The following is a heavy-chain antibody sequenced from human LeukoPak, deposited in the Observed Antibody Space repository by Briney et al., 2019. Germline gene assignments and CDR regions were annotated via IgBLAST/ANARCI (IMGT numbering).Heavy chain of an antibody. D-gene: IGHD3-22*01. J-gene: IGHJ3*02. CDR2: ISHTSEYT. CDR1: GFTFSSYT. V-gene: IGHV3-21*04. CDR3: ARQYYYDSSGYYDAFDI. Sequence: PGGSLRLSCAASGFTFSSYTMSWVRQAPGKGLEWVSAISHTSEYTYHADSVKGRFTISRDNAKNSLYLQMNSLRAEDTAVYYCARQYYYDSSGYYDAFDIWGQGTMVTVSS.